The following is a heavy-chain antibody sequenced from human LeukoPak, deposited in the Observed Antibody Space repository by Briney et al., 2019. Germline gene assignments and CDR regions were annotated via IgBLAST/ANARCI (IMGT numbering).Heavy chain of an antibody. V-gene: IGHV3-23*01. J-gene: IGHJ4*02. CDR2: ISSSGDST. D-gene: IGHD3-9*01. Sequence: GGSLRLSCAASGFTFTSYAMNWVRQAPGKGLEWVSVISSSGDSTYCADSVKGRFTISRDNSKNALYLQMNSLRAEDTAVYYCARAQYYDILTGFGTHFDYWGQGTLVTVSS. CDR3: ARAQYYDILTGFGTHFDY. CDR1: GFTFTSYA.